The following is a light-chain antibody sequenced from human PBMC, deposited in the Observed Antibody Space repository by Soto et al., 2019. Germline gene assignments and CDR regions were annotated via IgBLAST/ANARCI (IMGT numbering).Light chain of an antibody. V-gene: IGKV3-15*01. J-gene: IGKJ5*01. CDR3: QHYNNWPIT. CDR2: GTS. CDR1: QSVASN. Sequence: EIVMTQSPATLSVTPGERATLSCRASQSVASNLAWYQQKPGQAPRLLIYGTSTRATGVPARFSGSGSGTDFTLTTSSLQAADFAVYHCQHYNNWPITFGQGTRLEIK.